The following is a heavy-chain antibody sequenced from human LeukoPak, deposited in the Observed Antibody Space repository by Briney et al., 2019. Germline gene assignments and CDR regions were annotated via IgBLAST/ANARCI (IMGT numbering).Heavy chain of an antibody. Sequence: GGSLRLSCAASGFTLKNHWMHWVRQAPGKGLEWVSAISGSGGSTYYADSVKGRFTISRDNSKNTLYLQMNSLRAEDTAVYYCAKVATILTFDYWGQGTLVTVSS. V-gene: IGHV3-23*01. CDR1: GFTLKNHW. D-gene: IGHD5-12*01. CDR3: AKVATILTFDY. CDR2: ISGSGGST. J-gene: IGHJ4*02.